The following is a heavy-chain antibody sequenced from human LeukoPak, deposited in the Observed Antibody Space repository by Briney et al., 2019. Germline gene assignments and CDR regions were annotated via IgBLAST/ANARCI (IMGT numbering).Heavy chain of an antibody. CDR1: GDSVSSNSAA. J-gene: IGHJ5*02. V-gene: IGHV6-1*01. CDR2: TYYRSKWYN. CDR3: ARNSAMPDTFLYWFDP. Sequence: SQTLSLTCAISGDSVSSNSAAWNWIRQSPSRGLEWLGRTYYRSKWYNDYAVSVKGRITINPDTSKNQFSLQLNSVTPEDTAVYYCARNSAMPDTFLYWFDPWGQGTLVTVSS. D-gene: IGHD2/OR15-2a*01.